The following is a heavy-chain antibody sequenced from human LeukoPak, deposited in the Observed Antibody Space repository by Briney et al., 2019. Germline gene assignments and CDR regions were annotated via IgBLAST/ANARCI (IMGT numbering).Heavy chain of an antibody. D-gene: IGHD3-10*01. J-gene: IGHJ6*03. Sequence: SETLSLTCAVYGGSFSGYYWSWIRQPPGKRLEWIGEINHSGSTSYNPSLKSRVTISVDTSKNQFSLKLSSVTAADTAVYYCARHFGEPYYYYMDVWGKGTTVTISS. CDR3: ARHFGEPYYYYMDV. V-gene: IGHV4-34*01. CDR2: INHSGST. CDR1: GGSFSGYY.